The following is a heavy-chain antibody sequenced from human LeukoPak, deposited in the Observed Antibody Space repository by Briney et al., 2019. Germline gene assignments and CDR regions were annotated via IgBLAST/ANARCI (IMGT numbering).Heavy chain of an antibody. CDR2: ISGSGGRT. CDR3: AKDPNGDYVGAFDS. V-gene: IGHV3-23*01. D-gene: IGHD4-17*01. Sequence: GGSLRLSCVASGFALSNYALTWVRQAPGKGLEWVSVISGSGGRTHYADSVKGRFTISRDNSKNTLYLEMNSLGVGDTAMYYCAKDPNGDYVGAFDSWGQGTMVTVSS. CDR1: GFALSNYA. J-gene: IGHJ3*01.